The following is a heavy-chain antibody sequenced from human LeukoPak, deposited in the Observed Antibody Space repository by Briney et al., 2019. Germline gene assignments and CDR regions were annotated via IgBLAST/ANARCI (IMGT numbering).Heavy chain of an antibody. V-gene: IGHV5-51*01. CDR2: IYPGDSDT. D-gene: IGHD1-26*01. CDR1: GYSFTSYW. CDR3: ARGATTAPTYYYYYMDV. Sequence: KISCKGSGYSFTSYWIGWVRQMPGKGLEWMGIIYPGDSDTRYSPSFQGQVTISADKSISTAYLQWSSLKASDTAMYYCARGATTAPTYYYYYMDVWGKGTTVTVSS. J-gene: IGHJ6*03.